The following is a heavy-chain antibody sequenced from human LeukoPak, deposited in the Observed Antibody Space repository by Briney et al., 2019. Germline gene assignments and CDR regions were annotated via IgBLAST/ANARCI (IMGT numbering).Heavy chain of an antibody. D-gene: IGHD5-24*01. CDR2: INHSGIN. J-gene: IGHJ4*02. CDR3: ARVAMATTEDY. Sequence: KPSETLSLTCAVYGGPFSDYHWSWIRQPPGKGLEWIGEINHSGINNYNPSLKNRVSISEDMSKNQFSLKLRSVTAADTAVYYCARVAMATTEDYWGQGTLVTVSS. CDR1: GGPFSDYH. V-gene: IGHV4-34*01.